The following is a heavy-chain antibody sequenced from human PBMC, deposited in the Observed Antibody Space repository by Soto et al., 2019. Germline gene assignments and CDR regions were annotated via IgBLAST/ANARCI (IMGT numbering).Heavy chain of an antibody. CDR1: GFTFSNAW. D-gene: IGHD2-21*02. V-gene: IGHV3-15*01. CDR3: TTESLTYYYGMDV. J-gene: IGHJ6*02. Sequence: GGSLRLSCAASGFTFSNAWMSWVRQAPGKGLEWVGRIKSKTDGGTTDYAAPVKGRFTISRDDSKNTLYLQMNSLKTEDTAVYYCTTESLTYYYGMDVWGQGTAVNVSS. CDR2: IKSKTDGGTT.